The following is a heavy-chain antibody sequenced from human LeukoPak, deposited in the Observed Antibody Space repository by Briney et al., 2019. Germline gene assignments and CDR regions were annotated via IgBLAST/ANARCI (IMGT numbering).Heavy chain of an antibody. CDR3: ASEHCSSTSCYHPVLDYYYYYMDV. D-gene: IGHD2-2*01. J-gene: IGHJ6*03. Sequence: GASVKVSCKASGGTFSSYAISWVRQAPGQGLEWMGRIIPILGIANYAQKFQGRVTITADKSTSTAYMELSSLRSEDTAVYYCASEHCSSTSCYHPVLDYYYYYMDVWGKGTTVTVSS. CDR1: GGTFSSYA. V-gene: IGHV1-69*04. CDR2: IIPILGIA.